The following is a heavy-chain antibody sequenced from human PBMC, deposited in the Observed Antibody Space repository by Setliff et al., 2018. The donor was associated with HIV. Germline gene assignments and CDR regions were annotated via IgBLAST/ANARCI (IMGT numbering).Heavy chain of an antibody. Sequence: ASETLSLTSSVAGDSINSATYYWTWIRHPVGKGLDWVGHHNTKWGTNYNPSLKRRASISVDKSKNRFSLQLTQMAAADTGVYYCARSGCHGRSCYSGSVIVYWGQGTLVTVSS. CDR3: ARSGCHGRSCYSGSVIVY. D-gene: IGHD3-22*01. CDR2: HNTKWGT. CDR1: GDSINSATYY. J-gene: IGHJ4*02. V-gene: IGHV4-61*09.